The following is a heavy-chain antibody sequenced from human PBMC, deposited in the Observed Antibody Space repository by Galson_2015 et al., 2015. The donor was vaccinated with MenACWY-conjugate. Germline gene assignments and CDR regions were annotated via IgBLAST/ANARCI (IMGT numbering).Heavy chain of an antibody. CDR2: INAANGNI. J-gene: IGHJ4*02. D-gene: IGHD5-12*01. V-gene: IGHV1-3*01. CDR1: GSTFFNFA. CDR3: TRVRGYSGSDLNFDL. Sequence: SVKVSCKASGSTFFNFAIHWVRQAPGQRLEWMGWINAANGNIKYSPKFQDRVTFTTDTSARTAYMELSSLRSEDTAVYYCTRVRGYSGSDLNFDLWGQGALVIVSS.